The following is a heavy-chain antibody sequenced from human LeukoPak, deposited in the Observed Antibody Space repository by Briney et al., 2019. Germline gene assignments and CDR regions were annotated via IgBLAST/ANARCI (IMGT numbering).Heavy chain of an antibody. V-gene: IGHV3-7*03. D-gene: IGHD3-22*01. CDR3: AKDLYYDSSGPFGY. CDR2: LKQDGSEK. Sequence: GGSLRLSCAASGFTFSSYWMSWVRQAPGKGLEWVANLKQDGSEKYYVDSVKGRFTISRDNAKNSLYLQMNSLRAEDTALYYCAKDLYYDSSGPFGYWGQGTLVTVSS. CDR1: GFTFSSYW. J-gene: IGHJ4*02.